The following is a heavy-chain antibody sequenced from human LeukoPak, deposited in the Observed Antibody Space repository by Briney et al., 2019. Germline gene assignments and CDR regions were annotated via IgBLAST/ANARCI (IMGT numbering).Heavy chain of an antibody. D-gene: IGHD1-26*01. CDR2: IKYDGSEQ. V-gene: IGHV3-7*01. CDR1: GFAFTTYW. CDR3: KSGGAAPGSFDY. J-gene: IGHJ4*01. Sequence: QPGGSLRLSCAASGFAFTTYWMSWMRQAPGKGLQWVANIKYDGSEQYYVDSVKGRFTISRDNAKNSLFLRMNSLGVEDTAVYYCKSGGAAPGSFDYWGHGALVTVSS.